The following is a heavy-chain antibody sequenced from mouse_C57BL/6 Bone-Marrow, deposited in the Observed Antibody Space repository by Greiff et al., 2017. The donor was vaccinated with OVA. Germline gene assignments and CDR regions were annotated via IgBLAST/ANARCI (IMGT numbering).Heavy chain of an antibody. CDR3: ARFRYYGSSFSFDY. V-gene: IGHV1-55*01. CDR2: IYPGSGST. CDR1: GYTFTSYW. D-gene: IGHD1-1*01. Sequence: VQLQQPGAELVKPGASVKMSCKASGYTFTSYWITWVKQRPGQGLEWIGDIYPGSGSTNYNEKFKSKATLTVDTSSSTAYMQLSSLTSEDSAVYYCARFRYYGSSFSFDYWGQGTTLTVSS. J-gene: IGHJ2*01.